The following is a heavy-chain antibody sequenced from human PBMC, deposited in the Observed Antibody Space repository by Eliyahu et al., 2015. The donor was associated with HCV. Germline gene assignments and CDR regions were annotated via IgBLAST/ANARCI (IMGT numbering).Heavy chain of an antibody. CDR2: IDPXDSYT. CDR3: ARLGPNFYFDF. CDR1: XYSITAYW. Sequence: EVQLVQSGAEVKKPGESLRISXEISXYSITAYWISWVXQMPGKGLEWMGRIDPXDSYTSYSPSFQGHVTTSVDKSISTVYLEWSSLKSSDTAIYYCARLGPNFYFDFWGLGTQVTVSS. D-gene: IGHD3-16*01. J-gene: IGHJ4*02. V-gene: IGHV5-10-1*03.